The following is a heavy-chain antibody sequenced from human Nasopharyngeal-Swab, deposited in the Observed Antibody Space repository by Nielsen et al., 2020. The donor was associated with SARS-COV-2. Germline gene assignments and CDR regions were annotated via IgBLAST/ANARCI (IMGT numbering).Heavy chain of an antibody. V-gene: IGHV4-59*08. CDR3: ARSPGWFGELLYYYYMDV. Sequence: SETLSLTCTVSGGSISSYYWSWIRQPPGKGLEWIGSIYHSGSTYYNPSLKSRVTISVDTSKNQFSLKLSSVTAADTAVYYCARSPGWFGELLYYYYMDVWGKGTTVTVSS. D-gene: IGHD3-10*01. CDR1: GGSISSYY. CDR2: IYHSGST. J-gene: IGHJ6*03.